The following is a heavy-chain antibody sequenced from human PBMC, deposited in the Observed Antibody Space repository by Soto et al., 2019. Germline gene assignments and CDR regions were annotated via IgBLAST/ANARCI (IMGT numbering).Heavy chain of an antibody. CDR2: IYYSGST. CDR3: ARDAVPFSYGGNGLYYYYGMDV. Sequence: NPSETLSLTCTVSGGSISSGDYYWSWIRQPPGKGLEWIGYIYYSGSTYYNPSLKSRVTISVDTSKNQFSLKLSSVTAADTAVYYCARDAVPFSYGGNGLYYYYGMDVWGQGTTVTVSS. CDR1: GGSISSGDYY. J-gene: IGHJ6*02. D-gene: IGHD4-17*01. V-gene: IGHV4-30-4*01.